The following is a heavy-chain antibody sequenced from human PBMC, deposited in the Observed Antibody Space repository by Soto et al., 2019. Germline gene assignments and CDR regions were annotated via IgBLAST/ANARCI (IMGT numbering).Heavy chain of an antibody. CDR3: ARGRGAAAVYFDF. D-gene: IGHD6-13*01. Sequence: QVPLVESGGGLVKPGGSLRPSCAVSGFTFSDYYMTWIRQAPGTGLEWVSYISSSTSHTNYADSVKGRFTISRDNAKNSLFLQMNSLRAEDTAVYYCARGRGAAAVYFDFWGQGTLVTVSS. J-gene: IGHJ4*02. CDR1: GFTFSDYY. V-gene: IGHV3-11*05. CDR2: ISSSTSHT.